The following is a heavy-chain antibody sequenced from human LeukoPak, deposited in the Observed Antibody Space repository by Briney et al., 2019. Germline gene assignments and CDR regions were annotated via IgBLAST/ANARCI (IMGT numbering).Heavy chain of an antibody. Sequence: GGSLRLSCAASGFTFSSYGMHWVRQAPGKGLEWVTFIRYDGSNKYYADSVKARFTLSRDNSKNTMYLQMNTLRAEDTAVYYCATGYSSGWYGRLDYWGQGTLVTVSS. CDR3: ATGYSSGWYGRLDY. CDR1: GFTFSSYG. J-gene: IGHJ4*02. CDR2: IRYDGSNK. V-gene: IGHV3-30*02. D-gene: IGHD6-19*01.